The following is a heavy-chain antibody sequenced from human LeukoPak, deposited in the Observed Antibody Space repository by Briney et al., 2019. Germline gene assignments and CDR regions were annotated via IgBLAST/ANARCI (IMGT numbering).Heavy chain of an antibody. CDR2: IYSGGST. J-gene: IGHJ4*02. V-gene: IGHV3-53*01. CDR1: GFTVSSNY. Sequence: GGSLRLSCAASGFTVSSNYMSWVRQAPGKGLEWVSVIYSGGSTYYADSVKGRFTISRDNSKNTLYLQMNSLRAEDTAVYYCARDLTYYDFWSGYYTGMGLYDYWGQGTLVTVSS. CDR3: ARDLTYYDFWSGYYTGMGLYDY. D-gene: IGHD3-3*01.